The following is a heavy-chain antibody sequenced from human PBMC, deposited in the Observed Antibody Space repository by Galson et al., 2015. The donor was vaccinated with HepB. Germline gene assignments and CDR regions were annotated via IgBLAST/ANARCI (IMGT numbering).Heavy chain of an antibody. J-gene: IGHJ3*01. CDR1: GGSIRNYY. Sequence: LSHTCSLSGGSIRNYYWNWIRQSPGEGLEWMGYIYYSGDTKYNPSLKSRVTMSIDPSKNQFSLRLTGVTTADTAVYYCARVHRDIDFWGPGTRVTVSS. V-gene: IGHV4-59*01. CDR3: ARVHRDIDF. D-gene: IGHD1-1*01. CDR2: IYYSGDT.